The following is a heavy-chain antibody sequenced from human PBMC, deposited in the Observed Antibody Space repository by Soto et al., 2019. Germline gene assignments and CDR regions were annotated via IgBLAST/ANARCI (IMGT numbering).Heavy chain of an antibody. CDR3: AKDPYTRVGNSNYLNWFDP. D-gene: IGHD4-4*01. J-gene: IGHJ5*02. Sequence: GGSLRLSCAASGFTFSSYAMSWVRQAPGKGLEWVSAISGSGGSTYYADSVKGRFTISRDNSKNTLYLQMNSLRAEDTAVYYCAKDPYTRVGNSNYLNWFDPWGQGTLVTVSS. CDR1: GFTFSSYA. CDR2: ISGSGGST. V-gene: IGHV3-23*01.